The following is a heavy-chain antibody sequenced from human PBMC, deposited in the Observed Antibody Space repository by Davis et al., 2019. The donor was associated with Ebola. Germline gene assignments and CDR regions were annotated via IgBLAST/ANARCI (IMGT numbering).Heavy chain of an antibody. CDR3: ARDPLPTYNYIWGDPYFDS. CDR1: GFTFSSYW. J-gene: IGHJ4*02. Sequence: GGSLRLSCAVSGFTFSSYWMSWVRQAPGKGLEWVANIKQDGSERYYVDSVKGRFTISRDNAKNSLYLQMNSLGADDTAVYYCARDPLPTYNYIWGDPYFDSWGQGTLVTVSS. CDR2: IKQDGSER. V-gene: IGHV3-7*03. D-gene: IGHD3-16*01.